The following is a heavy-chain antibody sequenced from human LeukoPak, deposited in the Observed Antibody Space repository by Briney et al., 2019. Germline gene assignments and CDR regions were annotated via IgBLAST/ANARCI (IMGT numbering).Heavy chain of an antibody. J-gene: IGHJ6*03. CDR1: EFSVGSNY. D-gene: IGHD2-2*01. CDR3: AKLAAMGKTYYYYYMDV. V-gene: IGHV3-66*04. Sequence: GGSLRLSCAASEFSVGSNYMTWVRQAPGKGLEWVSLIYSGGSTYYADSVKGRFTISRDNSKNTLYLQMNSLRAEDTAVYYCAKLAAMGKTYYYYYMDVWGKGATVTISS. CDR2: IYSGGST.